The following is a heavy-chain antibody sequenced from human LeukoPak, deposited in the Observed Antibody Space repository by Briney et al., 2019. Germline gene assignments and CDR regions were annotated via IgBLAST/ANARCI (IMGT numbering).Heavy chain of an antibody. CDR1: DYTFNNYG. CDR3: ARVVFEVGFQFDF. J-gene: IGHJ4*02. CDR2: ISTYNDNT. Sequence: ASVTVSCKASDYTFNNYGINWVRQAPGQGIEWMGWISTYNDNTNYAQTLQGRVTMTTDTSTSTAYMELRSPTSDYTAVYYCARVVFEVGFQFDFWGQGTLVTVSS. V-gene: IGHV1-18*01. D-gene: IGHD1-26*01.